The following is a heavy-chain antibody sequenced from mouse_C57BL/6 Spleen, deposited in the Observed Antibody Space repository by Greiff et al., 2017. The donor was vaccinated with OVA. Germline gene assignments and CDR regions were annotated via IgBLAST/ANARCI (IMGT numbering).Heavy chain of an antibody. D-gene: IGHD2-2*01. CDR2: INPSTGGS. CDR1: GYSFTGYY. CDR3: ARSGGYVGPIAY. Sequence: EVKLQQSGPELVKPGASVKISCKASGYSFTGYYMNWVKQSPEKSLEWIGEINPSTGGSTYNQKFKAKATLTVDKSSSTAYMQLKSRTSEDSAVYYCARSGGYVGPIAYWGQGTLVTVSA. V-gene: IGHV1-42*01. J-gene: IGHJ3*01.